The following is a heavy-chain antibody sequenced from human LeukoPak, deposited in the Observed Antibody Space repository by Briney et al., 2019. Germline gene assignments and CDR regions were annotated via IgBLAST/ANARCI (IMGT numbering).Heavy chain of an antibody. V-gene: IGHV1-46*01. CDR2: INPSGGST. D-gene: IGHD6-13*01. CDR1: GYTFTSYY. Sequence: ASVKVSCKASGYTFTSYYMHWVRQAPGQGLEWMEIINPSGGSTSYAQKFQGRVTMTRDTSTSTVYMELSSLRSEDTAVYYCARDWAGIAAAGSDWYFDLWGRGTLVTVSS. CDR3: ARDWAGIAAAGSDWYFDL. J-gene: IGHJ2*01.